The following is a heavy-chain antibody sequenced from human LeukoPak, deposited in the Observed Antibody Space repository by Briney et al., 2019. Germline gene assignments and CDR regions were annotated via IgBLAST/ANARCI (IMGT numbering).Heavy chain of an antibody. CDR1: GYTFTSYG. CDR3: ARESSGTPFDY. J-gene: IGHJ4*02. CDR2: ISAYNGNT. V-gene: IGHV1-18*01. D-gene: IGHD6-19*01. Sequence: ASVKVSCKASGYTFTSYGISWVRQAPGQGLEWVGWISAYNGNTNYAQKFQGRVTMTRDTSTSTVYMELSSLRSEDTAVYYCARESSGTPFDYWGQGTLVTVSS.